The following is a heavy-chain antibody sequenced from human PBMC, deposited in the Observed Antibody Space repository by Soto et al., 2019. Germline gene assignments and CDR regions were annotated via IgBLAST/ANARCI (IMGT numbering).Heavy chain of an antibody. Sequence: SETLSLTCTVSGGSISGYYWSWIRQPPGKGLEWIGYIYYSGSTNYNPSLKSRVTISVDTSKNQFSLKLTSVTAADTAVYYCVNAISSTTSDHYFGQGTLVTVSS. V-gene: IGHV4-59*08. D-gene: IGHD2-8*01. CDR3: VNAISSTTSDHY. J-gene: IGHJ4*02. CDR2: IYYSGST. CDR1: GGSISGYY.